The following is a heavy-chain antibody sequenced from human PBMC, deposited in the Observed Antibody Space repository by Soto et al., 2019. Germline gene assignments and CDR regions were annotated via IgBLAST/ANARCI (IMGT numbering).Heavy chain of an antibody. CDR2: IYHSGST. CDR3: ARGKPGIAAAGTKTRYNWFDP. J-gene: IGHJ5*02. Sequence: SETLSLTCTVSGGSISSSNWWSWFRQPPGKGLEWIGEIYHSGSTNYNPSLKSRVTISVDKSKNQFSLKLSSVTAADTAVYYCARGKPGIAAAGTKTRYNWFDPWGQGTLVTVSS. CDR1: GGSISSSNW. V-gene: IGHV4-4*02. D-gene: IGHD6-13*01.